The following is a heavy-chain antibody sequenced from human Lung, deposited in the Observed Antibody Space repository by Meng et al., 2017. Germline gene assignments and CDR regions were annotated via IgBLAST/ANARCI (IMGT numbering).Heavy chain of an antibody. Sequence: QLQLQQCGSGLLTPSETLSPTCVVSGGSFSDYYWSWIRQTPGKGLEWIGEINHSGSTNYNPSLESRATISVDTSQNNLSLKLSSVTAADSAVYYCARGPTTMAHDFDYWGQGTLVTVSS. CDR3: ARGPTTMAHDFDY. V-gene: IGHV4-34*01. D-gene: IGHD4-11*01. J-gene: IGHJ4*02. CDR1: GGSFSDYY. CDR2: INHSGST.